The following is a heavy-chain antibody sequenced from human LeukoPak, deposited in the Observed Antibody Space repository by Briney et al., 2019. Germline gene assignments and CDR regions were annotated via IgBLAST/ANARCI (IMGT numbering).Heavy chain of an antibody. CDR2: ISAYNGNT. D-gene: IGHD3-10*01. Sequence: SVKLSCKASGYTFTSYGISWVRQAPGQGLEWMGWISAYNGNTNYAQKLQGRVTMTTDTSTSTAYMELRSLRSGDTAVYYCARDRTYYYGSGSDYWGQGTLVTVSS. CDR3: ARDRTYYYGSGSDY. CDR1: GYTFTSYG. V-gene: IGHV1-18*04. J-gene: IGHJ4*02.